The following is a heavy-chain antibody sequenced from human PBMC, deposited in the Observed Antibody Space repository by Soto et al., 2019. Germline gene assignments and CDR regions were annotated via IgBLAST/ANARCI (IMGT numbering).Heavy chain of an antibody. Sequence: SETLSLTCAVSGGSFSGYYWSWIRQAPGKGLEWIGEINQSGTTNYSPSLKSRVNMSVDTSKNQFSLRLNYVTAADTAMYYCARGSRHRTSIVNQSPCFYSYRGQGAPAPVYS. CDR3: ARGSRHRTSIVNQSPCFYSY. D-gene: IGHD3-22*01. CDR1: GGSFSGYY. CDR2: INQSGTT. J-gene: IGHJ1*01. V-gene: IGHV4-34*01.